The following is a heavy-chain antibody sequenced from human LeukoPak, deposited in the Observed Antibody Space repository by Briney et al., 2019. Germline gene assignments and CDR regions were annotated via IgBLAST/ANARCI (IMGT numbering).Heavy chain of an antibody. CDR3: ARDGEGYCSGGSCFSWFDP. Sequence: GGSLRLSCAASGFAFSSYAMSWVRQAPGKGLEWVAVISYDGSNKYYADSVKGRFTISRDNSKNTLYLQMNSLRAEGTAVYYCARDGEGYCSGGSCFSWFDPWGQGTLVTVSS. J-gene: IGHJ5*02. V-gene: IGHV3-30-3*01. CDR1: GFAFSSYA. CDR2: ISYDGSNK. D-gene: IGHD2-15*01.